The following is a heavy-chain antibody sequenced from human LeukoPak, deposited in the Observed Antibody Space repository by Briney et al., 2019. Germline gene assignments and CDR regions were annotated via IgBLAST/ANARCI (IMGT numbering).Heavy chain of an antibody. Sequence: ASVKVSCKASVYTFTTYDINWVRQATGQGLEWVGWVTPNSGNAGYAQKFQGRVTMTRNTSISTAYMELSSLRHEDTAVYFCARGGDHERLQNFDYWGQGTLVTVSS. CDR2: VTPNSGNA. J-gene: IGHJ4*02. V-gene: IGHV1-8*01. CDR3: ARGGDHERLQNFDY. CDR1: VYTFTTYD. D-gene: IGHD3-10*01.